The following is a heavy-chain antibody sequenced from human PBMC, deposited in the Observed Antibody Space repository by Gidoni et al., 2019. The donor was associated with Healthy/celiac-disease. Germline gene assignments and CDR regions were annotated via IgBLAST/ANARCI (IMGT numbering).Heavy chain of an antibody. D-gene: IGHD3-10*01. Sequence: QVQLVESGGGLVKPGGSLRLSCAASGFTFSDYYMSGIRQAPGKGLEWVSYISSSSSYTNYADSVKGRFTISRDNAKNSLYLQMNSLRAEDTAVYYCARAQYYYGSGSSYDFDYWGQGTLVTVSS. J-gene: IGHJ4*02. CDR1: GFTFSDYY. V-gene: IGHV3-11*05. CDR2: ISSSSSYT. CDR3: ARAQYYYGSGSSYDFDY.